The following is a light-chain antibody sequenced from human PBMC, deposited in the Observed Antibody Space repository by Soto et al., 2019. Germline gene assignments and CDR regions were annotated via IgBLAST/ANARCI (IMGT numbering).Light chain of an antibody. CDR1: QGISSA. CDR2: DAS. V-gene: IGKV1-13*02. Sequence: AIQLTQSPSSLSASVGDRVSITCRASQGISSALAWYQHKPGKPPKILIYDASILQSGVPSRFSGSESGTECTFTFSSLQPEDFATYYCQQLKSYPFTFGQVTRLEIK. CDR3: QQLKSYPFT. J-gene: IGKJ5*01.